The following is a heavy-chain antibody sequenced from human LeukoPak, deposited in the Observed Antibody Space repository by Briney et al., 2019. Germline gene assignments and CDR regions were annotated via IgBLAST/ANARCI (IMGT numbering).Heavy chain of an antibody. J-gene: IGHJ4*02. CDR2: IYYSGST. CDR3: ARAAGKLRGYFDY. D-gene: IGHD4-17*01. CDR1: GGSISSYY. V-gene: IGHV4-59*01. Sequence: SETLSLTCTVSGGSISSYYWSWIRQPPGKGLEWIGYIYYSGSTNYNPSLKSRVTISVDTSKNQLSLKLSSVTAADTAVYYCARAAGKLRGYFDYWGQGTLVTVSS.